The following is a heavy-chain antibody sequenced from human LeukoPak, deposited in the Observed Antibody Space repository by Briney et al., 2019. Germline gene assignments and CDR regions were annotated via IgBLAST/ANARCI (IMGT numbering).Heavy chain of an antibody. V-gene: IGHV3-21*01. D-gene: IGHD2-21*01. Sequence: PGGSLRLSCAASGFTFSSYSMNWVRQAPGKGLEWDSFISSSSSYIYYTDSVKGRFTISRDNAKNSLYLQMNSLRAEDTAVYFCARDLTYCGGDCYPYYFDYWGQGSLVTVSS. CDR1: GFTFSSYS. CDR2: ISSSSSYI. J-gene: IGHJ4*02. CDR3: ARDLTYCGGDCYPYYFDY.